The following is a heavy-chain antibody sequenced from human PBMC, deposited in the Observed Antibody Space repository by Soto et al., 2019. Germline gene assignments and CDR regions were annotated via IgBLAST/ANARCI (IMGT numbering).Heavy chain of an antibody. J-gene: IGHJ4*02. CDR1: GFTFSSYG. Sequence: QVQLVESGGGVVQPGRSLRLSCAASGFTFSSYGMHWVRQGPGKGLEWVAVIWHDGSKKYYADSVKGRFTISRDNSKXPLYLQMNSLRAEDTAVYYCARDYDSSGYPRYYFDYWGQGTLVTVSS. V-gene: IGHV3-33*01. D-gene: IGHD3-22*01. CDR2: IWHDGSKK. CDR3: ARDYDSSGYPRYYFDY.